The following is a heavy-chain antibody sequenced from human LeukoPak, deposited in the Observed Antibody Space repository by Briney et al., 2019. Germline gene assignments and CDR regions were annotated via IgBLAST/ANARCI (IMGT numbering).Heavy chain of an antibody. CDR1: GFTFSSYG. V-gene: IGHV3-33*01. Sequence: GGSLRLSCAASGFTFSSYGMHWVRQAPGKGLEWVAVIWYDGSNKYYADSVKGRFTISRDNSKNTLYLQMNSLRAEDTAVYYCARDHLQLERRPRPWFDPWGQGTLVTVSS. CDR3: ARDHLQLERRPRPWFDP. D-gene: IGHD1-1*01. J-gene: IGHJ5*02. CDR2: IWYDGSNK.